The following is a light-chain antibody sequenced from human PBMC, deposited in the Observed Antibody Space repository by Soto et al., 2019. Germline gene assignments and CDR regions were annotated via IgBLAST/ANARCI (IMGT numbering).Light chain of an antibody. Sequence: QSVLTQPPSASGSPGQSVTISCTGTSSDIGAYNYVSWYQQHPGKAPKLLISEVTRRPSGVPDRFSGSKAGNTASLTVSGLQAEDEADYYCTSSAGNNNLLFGGGTKLTVL. V-gene: IGLV2-8*01. CDR2: EVT. J-gene: IGLJ2*01. CDR3: TSSAGNNNLL. CDR1: SSDIGAYNY.